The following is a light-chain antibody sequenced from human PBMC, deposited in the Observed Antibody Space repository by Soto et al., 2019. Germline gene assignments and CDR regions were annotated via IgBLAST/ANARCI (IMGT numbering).Light chain of an antibody. CDR2: EGS. Sequence: QYVLTQPASVSGSPGQSITLSCTGTSSDVGSYNLVSWYQQHPGKAPKLMIYEGSKRPSGVSNRFSGSKSGNTASLTISGLQAEDEADYYCCSFAGSNTFVFGTGTKLTVL. CDR1: SSDVGSYNL. CDR3: CSFAGSNTFV. V-gene: IGLV2-23*03. J-gene: IGLJ1*01.